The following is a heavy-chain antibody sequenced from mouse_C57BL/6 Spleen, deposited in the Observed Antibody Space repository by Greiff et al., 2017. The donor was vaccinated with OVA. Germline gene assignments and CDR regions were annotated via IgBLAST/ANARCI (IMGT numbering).Heavy chain of an antibody. D-gene: IGHD2-2*01. J-gene: IGHJ2*01. CDR1: GYTFTDYY. V-gene: IGHV1-26*01. CDR2: INPNNGGT. Sequence: EVQLQQSGPELVKPGASVKISCKASGYTFTDYYMNWVKQSHGKSLEWIGDINPNNGGTSYNQKFKGKATLTVDKSSSTAYMELRSLTSEDSAVYYCARWGPDYGYAAYWGQGTTLTVSS. CDR3: ARWGPDYGYAAY.